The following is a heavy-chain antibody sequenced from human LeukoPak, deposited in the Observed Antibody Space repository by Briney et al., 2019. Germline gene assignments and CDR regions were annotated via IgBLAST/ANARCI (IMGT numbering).Heavy chain of an antibody. J-gene: IGHJ6*03. V-gene: IGHV1-18*01. D-gene: IGHD2-2*02. CDR1: GYTFTSYG. Sequence: ASLKVSCKASGYTFTSYGISWVRQAPGQGLEWMGWISAYNGNTNYAQKLQGRVTMTTDTSTSTAYMELRSLRSDDTAVYYCARDRPLLLCSSTSCYTYGRYYYYYTDVWGKGTTVTVSS. CDR2: ISAYNGNT. CDR3: ARDRPLLLCSSTSCYTYGRYYYYYTDV.